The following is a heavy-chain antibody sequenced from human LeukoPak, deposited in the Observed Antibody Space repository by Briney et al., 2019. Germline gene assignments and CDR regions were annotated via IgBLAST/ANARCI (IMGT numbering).Heavy chain of an antibody. Sequence: ASVKVSCKASGYTFNSYYMHWVRQARGQGLECMGIINPSGGSTSYAQKFQGRVTMTRDTSTSTVYMELSSLRSEDTAVYYCARTIAVAGGDWFDPWGQGTLVTVSS. D-gene: IGHD6-19*01. CDR1: GYTFNSYY. CDR3: ARTIAVAGGDWFDP. J-gene: IGHJ5*02. CDR2: INPSGGST. V-gene: IGHV1-46*02.